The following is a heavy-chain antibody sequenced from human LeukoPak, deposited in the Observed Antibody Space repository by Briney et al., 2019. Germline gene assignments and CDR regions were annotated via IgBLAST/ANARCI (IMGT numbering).Heavy chain of an antibody. Sequence: GGSPRLSCAAPGFTFSSYSMNWVRQAPGKGLEWVSAISGSGGSTYYADSVKGRFTISRDNSKNTLYLQMNSLRAEDTAVYYCAKDVQAAMVPSIPFWGQGTLVTVSS. J-gene: IGHJ4*02. D-gene: IGHD5-18*01. CDR3: AKDVQAAMVPSIPF. CDR1: GFTFSSYS. V-gene: IGHV3-23*01. CDR2: ISGSGGST.